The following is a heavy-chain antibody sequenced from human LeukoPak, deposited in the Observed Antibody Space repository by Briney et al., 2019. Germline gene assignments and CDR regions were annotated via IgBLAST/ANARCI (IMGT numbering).Heavy chain of an antibody. V-gene: IGHV3-7*01. D-gene: IGHD5-12*01. CDR3: ARYPRLTTLGATAFDI. J-gene: IGHJ3*02. Sequence: PGGSLRLSCATSGFTFSNYWMDWVRQAPGKGLEWVANVNQDESEKNYVDSVKGRFTISRDNAKSSLHLQMNSLRVEDTAIYYCARYPRLTTLGATAFDIWGQGTMVTVSS. CDR1: GFTFSNYW. CDR2: VNQDESEK.